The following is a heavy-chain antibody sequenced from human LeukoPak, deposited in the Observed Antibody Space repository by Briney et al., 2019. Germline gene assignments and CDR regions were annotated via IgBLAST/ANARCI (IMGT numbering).Heavy chain of an antibody. CDR2: ISSSSSTI. D-gene: IGHD3-9*01. CDR1: GFTFSSYS. J-gene: IGHJ4*02. V-gene: IGHV3-48*04. CDR3: ARDWRILTGFYDY. Sequence: PGGSLRLSCAASGFTFSSYSMNWVRQAPGKGLEWVSYISSSSSTIYYADSVKGRFTISRDNAKNSLYLQMNSLRAEDTAVYYCARDWRILTGFYDYWGQGTLVTVSS.